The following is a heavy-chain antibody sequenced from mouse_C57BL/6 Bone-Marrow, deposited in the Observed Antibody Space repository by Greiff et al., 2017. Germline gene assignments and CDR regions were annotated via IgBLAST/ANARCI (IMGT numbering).Heavy chain of an antibody. CDR3: ARSLCYGGSSWYFDV. CDR1: GYTFTSYW. V-gene: IGHV1-64*01. CDR2: IHPNSGST. D-gene: IGHD1-1*01. Sequence: VQLQQPGAELVKPGASVKLSCKASGYTFTSYWMHWVKQRPGQGLEWIGMIHPNSGSTNYNEKFKSKATLTVDKSSSTAYMQLSSLTSEDSAVXYCARSLCYGGSSWYFDVWGTGTTVTVSS. J-gene: IGHJ1*03.